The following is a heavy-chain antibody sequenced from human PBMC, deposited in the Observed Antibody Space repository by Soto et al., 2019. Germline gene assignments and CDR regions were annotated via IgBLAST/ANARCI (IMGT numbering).Heavy chain of an antibody. Sequence: EVQLLESGGDLVHPGGSVRLSCAASGFTFGTHWMSWVRQAPGKGLEWVANIKGDASENYYADSVRGRFTISRDNAKSSLYLQMNSLRLDDTAVYYCAKDVRWGHGTLVTVSS. CDR2: IKGDASEN. CDR3: AKDVR. CDR1: GFTFGTHW. V-gene: IGHV3-7*05. J-gene: IGHJ4*01.